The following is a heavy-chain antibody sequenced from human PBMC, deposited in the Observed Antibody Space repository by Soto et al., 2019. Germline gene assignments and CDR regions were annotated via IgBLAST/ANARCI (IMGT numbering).Heavy chain of an antibody. V-gene: IGHV4-34*01. CDR2: INHSGST. CDR1: GGSFSGYY. Sequence: SETLSLTCAVYGGSFSGYYWSWIRQPPGKGLEWIGEINHSGSTNYNPSLKSRVTISVDTSKNQFSLKLSSVTAADTAVYYCARVKGDIVATIGGNWFDPWGQGTLVTVSS. CDR3: ARVKGDIVATIGGNWFDP. J-gene: IGHJ5*02. D-gene: IGHD5-12*01.